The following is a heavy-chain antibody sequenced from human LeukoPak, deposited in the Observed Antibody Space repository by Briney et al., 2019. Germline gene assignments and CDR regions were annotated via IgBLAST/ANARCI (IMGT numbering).Heavy chain of an antibody. V-gene: IGHV4-34*01. D-gene: IGHD5-18*01. CDR2: INHSGST. Sequence: PSETLSLTCAVYGGSFSGYYWSWIRQPPGKGLEWIGEINHSGSTNYNPSLKSRVTISVDTSKNQFSLKLSSVTAADTAVYYCARAIIRQLWFFDYWGQGTLVTVSS. CDR1: GGSFSGYY. CDR3: ARAIIRQLWFFDY. J-gene: IGHJ4*02.